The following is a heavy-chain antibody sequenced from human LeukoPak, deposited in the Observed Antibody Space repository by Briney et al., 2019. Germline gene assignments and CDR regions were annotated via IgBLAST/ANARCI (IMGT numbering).Heavy chain of an antibody. CDR3: ARVSGQYYFDY. CDR1: GFTFSSYA. Sequence: GSLRLSCAASGFTFSSYAMSWVRQPPGKGLEWIGEINHSGSTNYNPSLKSRVTISVDTSKNQFSLKLSSVTAADTAVYYCARVSGQYYFDYWGQGTLVTVSS. D-gene: IGHD6-19*01. V-gene: IGHV4-34*01. CDR2: INHSGST. J-gene: IGHJ4*02.